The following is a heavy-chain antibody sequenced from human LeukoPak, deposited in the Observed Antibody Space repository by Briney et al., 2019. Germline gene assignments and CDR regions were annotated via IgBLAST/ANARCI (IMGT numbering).Heavy chain of an antibody. CDR2: IWYDGNNK. V-gene: IGHV3-33*02. CDR3: ATAAGHWFAP. Sequence: WGTLTLSCAASGVTFSSNDMHWVRQAPGKGLEWVAVIWYDGNNKYYAASVKGRFTISRDNSTNTLFLQMNSLRGEDPAVYYCATAAGHWFAPWGQGTLVTVPS. CDR1: GVTFSSND. J-gene: IGHJ5*02.